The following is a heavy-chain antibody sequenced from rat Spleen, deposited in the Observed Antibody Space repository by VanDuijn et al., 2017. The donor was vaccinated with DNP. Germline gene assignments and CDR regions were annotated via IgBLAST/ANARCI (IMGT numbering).Heavy chain of an antibody. V-gene: IGHV2-41*01. CDR1: GFSLTEYN. CDR2: IWNSGGT. D-gene: IGHD1-11*01. J-gene: IGHJ3*01. CDR3: ARDLLRWRRGFAY. Sequence: QVQLKESGPGLVQPSQTLSLTCTVAGFSLTEYNVHWLRQPPGKGLAWMGVIWNSGGTRYDSTLKSRLTITKDTSKSQVFLKMNSLQTEDTATYYCARDLLRWRRGFAYWGQGTLVTVSS.